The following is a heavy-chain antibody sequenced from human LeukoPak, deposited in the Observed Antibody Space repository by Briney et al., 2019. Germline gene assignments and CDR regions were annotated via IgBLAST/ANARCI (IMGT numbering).Heavy chain of an antibody. D-gene: IGHD3-22*01. CDR1: GYSISSGYY. J-gene: IGHJ3*02. Sequence: SETLSLTCAVSGYSISSGYYWGWIRQPPGKGLEWIGSIYHSGSTYYNPSLNSRVTISVDTSKNQFSLKLSSVTAADTAVYYCARHYYDSSGPAFDIWGQGTMVTVSS. V-gene: IGHV4-38-2*01. CDR2: IYHSGST. CDR3: ARHYYDSSGPAFDI.